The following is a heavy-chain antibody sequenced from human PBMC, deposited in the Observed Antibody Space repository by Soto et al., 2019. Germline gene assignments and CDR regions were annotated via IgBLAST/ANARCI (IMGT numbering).Heavy chain of an antibody. CDR3: AREGYDGWSGHYDYAMDV. J-gene: IGHJ6*02. Sequence: EVQLVESGGGLVQPGGSLRLSCAASGFSFNYYWMHWVRQVPGKGLVWVSRMNGDGTSTDYADSVKGRFTISRDNAKNTLYLQMNSRRAEDTAVYYCAREGYDGWSGHYDYAMDVWGQGTTVTVSS. CDR1: GFSFNYYW. CDR2: MNGDGTST. D-gene: IGHD3-3*01. V-gene: IGHV3-74*01.